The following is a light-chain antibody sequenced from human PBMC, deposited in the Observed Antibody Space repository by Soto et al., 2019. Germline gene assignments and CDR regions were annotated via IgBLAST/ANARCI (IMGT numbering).Light chain of an antibody. CDR3: QQYGSSPYT. CDR1: QSVSSNY. Sequence: EIVSTQSPGTLSLSSGERATLSCRASQSVSSNYLAWYQQKPGQAPRLLIYGASSRATGIPDRFSGSGSGTDFTLTISRLVPEDFAVYYCQQYGSSPYTFGQGTKLEIK. J-gene: IGKJ2*01. CDR2: GAS. V-gene: IGKV3-20*01.